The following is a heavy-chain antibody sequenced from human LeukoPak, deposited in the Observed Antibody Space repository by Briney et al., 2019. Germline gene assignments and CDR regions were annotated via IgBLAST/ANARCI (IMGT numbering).Heavy chain of an antibody. CDR3: ARHAESGYDRFDH. V-gene: IGHV4-59*08. Sequence: KASETLSLTCAVYGGSLNGHYWSWIRQPPGKGLEWIVSIYYSGSTYYNPSLKSRVTISVDTSKNQFSLKLSSVTAADTAVYYCARHAESGYDRFDHWGQGTLVTVSS. CDR1: GGSLNGHY. D-gene: IGHD5-12*01. J-gene: IGHJ4*02. CDR2: IYYSGST.